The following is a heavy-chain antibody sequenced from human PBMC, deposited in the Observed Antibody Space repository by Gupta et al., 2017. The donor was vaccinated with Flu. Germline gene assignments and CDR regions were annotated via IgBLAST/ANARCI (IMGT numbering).Heavy chain of an antibody. D-gene: IGHD1-1*01. V-gene: IGHV3-48*02. CDR3: ARLFLEPNWFDP. CDR2: ISSSSSTI. CDR1: GSTFSSFS. Sequence: EVQLVESGGGLVQPGGSLRPSCAASGSTFSSFSMNWVRQAPGKGLEWVSYISSSSSTIYYADSVKGRFTISRDNAKNSLYLQMNSLRDEDTAVYYCARLFLEPNWFDPWGQGTLVTVSS. J-gene: IGHJ5*02.